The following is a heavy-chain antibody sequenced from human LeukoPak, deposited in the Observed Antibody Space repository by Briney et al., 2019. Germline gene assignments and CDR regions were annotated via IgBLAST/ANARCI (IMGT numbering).Heavy chain of an antibody. J-gene: IGHJ5*02. CDR2: INPNSGGT. D-gene: IGHD4-23*01. CDR1: GYTFTGYY. V-gene: IGHV1-2*02. Sequence: ASVKVSCKASGYTFTGYYMHWVRQAPGQGLEWMGWINPNSGGTNYAQKFQGRVTMTRDTSISTAYMELSRLRSDDTAVYYCARGGSNYGGSSNVVDPWGQGTLVTVSS. CDR3: ARGGSNYGGSSNVVDP.